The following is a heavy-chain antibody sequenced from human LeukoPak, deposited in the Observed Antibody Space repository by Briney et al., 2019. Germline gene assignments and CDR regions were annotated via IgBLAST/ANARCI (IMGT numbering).Heavy chain of an antibody. J-gene: IGHJ4*02. CDR1: GYTLPELS. D-gene: IGHD1-7*01. CDR3: APVGPPTGSTDGY. V-gene: IGHV1-24*01. CDR2: FDPDDGET. Sequence: ASVKVSCKVSGYTLPELSMHWVRQAPGKGLAWMGGFDPDDGETIYTKKYTGRVTMTEHTSTDTAYMELSSLRSEDTAVYYCAPVGPPTGSTDGYWGQGTLVTVSS.